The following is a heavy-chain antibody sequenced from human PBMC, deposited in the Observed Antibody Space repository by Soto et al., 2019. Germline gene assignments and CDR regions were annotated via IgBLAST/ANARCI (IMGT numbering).Heavy chain of an antibody. V-gene: IGHV1-69*12. CDR2: IIPIFGTA. CDR3: ARGNHRWLQLWYFDL. Sequence: QVQLVQSGAEVTKPGSSVTVSCKASGGTFSSYTISWVRQAPGHGLEWMGGIIPIFGTANYAQKFQGRVTITADESTSTAYMELSSLRSEDTAVYYCARGNHRWLQLWYFDLWGRGTLVTVSS. CDR1: GGTFSSYT. D-gene: IGHD5-12*01. J-gene: IGHJ2*01.